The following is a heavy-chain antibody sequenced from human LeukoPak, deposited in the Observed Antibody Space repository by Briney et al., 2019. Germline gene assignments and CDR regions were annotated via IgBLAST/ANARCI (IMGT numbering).Heavy chain of an antibody. CDR2: IYYSGST. CDR1: GGSFSGYC. CDR3: ARMWAQVYGMDV. J-gene: IGHJ6*02. Sequence: SETLSLTCAVYGGSFSGYCWSWIRQPPGKGLEWIGYIYYSGSTNYNPSLKSRVTISVDTSKNQFSLKLSSVTAADTAVYYCARMWAQVYGMDVWGQGTTVTVSS. D-gene: IGHD1-26*01. V-gene: IGHV4-59*08.